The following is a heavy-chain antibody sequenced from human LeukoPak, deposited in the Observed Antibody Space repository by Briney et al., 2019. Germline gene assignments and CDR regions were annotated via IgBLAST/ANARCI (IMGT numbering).Heavy chain of an antibody. CDR2: INWNDGST. CDR3: ARVLTYYYDSSGYSDAFDI. D-gene: IGHD3-22*01. Sequence: GGSLRLSCAASGFTFDDYGMTWVRQAPGKGLEWVSGINWNDGSTGYADSVKGRFTISRDNAKKSLYLQMNSLRAEDTALYYCARVLTYYYDSSGYSDAFDIWGQGTMVTVSS. V-gene: IGHV3-20*04. CDR1: GFTFDDYG. J-gene: IGHJ3*02.